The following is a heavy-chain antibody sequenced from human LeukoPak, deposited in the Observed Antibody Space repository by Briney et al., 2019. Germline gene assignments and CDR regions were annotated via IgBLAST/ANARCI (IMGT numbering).Heavy chain of an antibody. Sequence: VGSLRLSCAASGFTISRYASGCVPQAPGKGQEWVSAISGSGSSTYYADSVKGRFTISRDNSKNTLYLQMNSLRAEDTAVYYCATSAYSGSGSYSNHWGQGTLVTVSS. CDR3: ATSAYSGSGSYSNH. CDR2: ISGSGSST. V-gene: IGHV3-23*01. J-gene: IGHJ5*02. D-gene: IGHD3-10*01. CDR1: GFTISRYA.